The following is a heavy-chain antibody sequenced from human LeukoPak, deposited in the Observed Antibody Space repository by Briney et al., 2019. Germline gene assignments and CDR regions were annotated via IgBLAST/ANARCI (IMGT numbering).Heavy chain of an antibody. CDR2: INPNSGGT. CDR3: ARGEVPYYDILTGYYIGRDWFDP. Sequence: ASVKVSCKASGYTFTGYYMHWVRQAPGQGLEWMGWINPNSGGTNYAQKFQGRVTMTRDTSISTAYMELRSLRSDDTAVYYCARGEVPYYDILTGYYIGRDWFDPWGQGTLVTVSS. J-gene: IGHJ5*02. V-gene: IGHV1-2*02. CDR1: GYTFTGYY. D-gene: IGHD3-9*01.